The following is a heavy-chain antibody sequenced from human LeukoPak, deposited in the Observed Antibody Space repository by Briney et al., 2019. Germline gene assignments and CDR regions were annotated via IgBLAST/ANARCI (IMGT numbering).Heavy chain of an antibody. V-gene: IGHV3-23*01. J-gene: IGHJ4*02. CDR1: GFTFSSYA. CDR2: VSGSGGST. D-gene: IGHD1-26*01. CDR3: TTDSGSYGFTRDY. Sequence: GGSLRLSWEASGFTFSSYATSGSRQAPGKGLEGVSGVSGSGGSTVYADSVKGRFTISRDNSKNTMYLQMNSLKTEDTAVYYCTTDSGSYGFTRDYWGQGTLVTVSS.